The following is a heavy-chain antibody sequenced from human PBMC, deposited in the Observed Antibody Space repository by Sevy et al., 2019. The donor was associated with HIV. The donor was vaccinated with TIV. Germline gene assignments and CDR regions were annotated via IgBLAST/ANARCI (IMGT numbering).Heavy chain of an antibody. J-gene: IGHJ6*02. CDR1: GFTFSSYT. CDR3: AKGFCSGGTCPRDYYYYGMDV. Sequence: GGSLRLSCAGSGFTFSSYTMNWVRQAPGKGLEWVSSISSSSSYIYYADSVKGRFTISRDNAKNSLYLQMNSLRAEDTAVYYCAKGFCSGGTCPRDYYYYGMDVWGQGTTVTVSS. D-gene: IGHD2-15*01. V-gene: IGHV3-21*01. CDR2: ISSSSSYI.